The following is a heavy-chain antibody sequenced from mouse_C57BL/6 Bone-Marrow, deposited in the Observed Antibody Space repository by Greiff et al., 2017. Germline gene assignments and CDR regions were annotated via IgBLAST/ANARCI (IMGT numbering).Heavy chain of an antibody. Sequence: ESGGGWGQPGGSMKLSGAASGFTFSDAWMDWVRRSPEKGLEGGAEIRNKANNHATYYAESVKGRVTISRDDSKSSVYMQMNSLRAEDTGIYYCTRSLYQATSFAYWGQGTLVTVAA. CDR2: IRNKANNHAT. D-gene: IGHD3-2*02. J-gene: IGHJ3*01. CDR1: GFTFSDAW. V-gene: IGHV6-6*01. CDR3: TRSLYQATSFAY.